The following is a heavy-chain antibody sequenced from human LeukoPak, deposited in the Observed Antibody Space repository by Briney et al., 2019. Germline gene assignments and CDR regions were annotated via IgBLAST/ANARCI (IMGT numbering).Heavy chain of an antibody. D-gene: IGHD3-10*01. V-gene: IGHV3-30*18. CDR2: ISYDGSNK. Sequence: GGSLRLSCAASGFTFTNYAIHWVRQAPGKGLEWVAAISYDGSNKYYGDPARGRFTISRGNSKNTLYLQMNSLRAEDTAVYYCAKSVSGSYVNGMDVWGQGTTVIVSS. CDR3: AKSVSGSYVNGMDV. J-gene: IGHJ6*02. CDR1: GFTFTNYA.